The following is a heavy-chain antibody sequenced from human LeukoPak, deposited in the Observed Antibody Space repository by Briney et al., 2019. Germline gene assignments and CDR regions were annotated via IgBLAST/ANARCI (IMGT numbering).Heavy chain of an antibody. Sequence: SQTLSLTCTVSGGSISSGSYYWSWIRQPAGKGLEWIGRIHTSGSANYNPSLKSRVTISVDTSKNQFSLKLSSVTAADTAVYYCARDSGGYYFDYWGQGTPVTVSS. D-gene: IGHD3-10*01. CDR1: GGSISSGSYY. CDR3: ARDSGGYYFDY. V-gene: IGHV4-61*02. J-gene: IGHJ4*02. CDR2: IHTSGSA.